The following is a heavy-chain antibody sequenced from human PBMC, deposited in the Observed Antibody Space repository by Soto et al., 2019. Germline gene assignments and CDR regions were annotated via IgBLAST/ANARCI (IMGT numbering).Heavy chain of an antibody. CDR1: GGSISSSSYY. Sequence: SETLSLTCTVSGGSISSSSYYWGWIRQPPWKGLEWIGSIYYSGSTYYNPSLKSRVTISVDTSKNQFSLKLSSVTAADTAVYYCARGSYSNYGDNYYYGMDVWGQGXTVTVYS. D-gene: IGHD4-4*01. J-gene: IGHJ6*02. V-gene: IGHV4-39*01. CDR2: IYYSGST. CDR3: ARGSYSNYGDNYYYGMDV.